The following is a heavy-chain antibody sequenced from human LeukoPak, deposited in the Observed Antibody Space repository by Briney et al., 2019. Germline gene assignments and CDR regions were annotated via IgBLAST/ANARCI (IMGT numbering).Heavy chain of an antibody. Sequence: PGGSLRLSCAASGFTFSSYSMNWVRQAPGKGLEGVSYISSSSSTIYYADSVKGRFTISRDNAKNSLYLQMNSLRDEDTAVYYCARAHPRLYCGGDCYLPDYWGQGTLVTVSS. J-gene: IGHJ4*02. D-gene: IGHD2-21*02. CDR2: ISSSSSTI. CDR1: GFTFSSYS. CDR3: ARAHPRLYCGGDCYLPDY. V-gene: IGHV3-48*02.